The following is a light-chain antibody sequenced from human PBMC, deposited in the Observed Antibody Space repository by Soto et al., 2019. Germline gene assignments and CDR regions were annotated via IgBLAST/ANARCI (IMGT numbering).Light chain of an antibody. Sequence: EIVLTQSPGTLSLSPGERATLSCRASQSVSSRYLALYQQKPGQAPRLLIYGASSRATGIPDRFSGSGSGTDFTLTISRLEPEDFAVYYCQQYANSPPTFGQGTKVEIK. V-gene: IGKV3-20*01. CDR1: QSVSSRY. CDR3: QQYANSPPT. J-gene: IGKJ1*01. CDR2: GAS.